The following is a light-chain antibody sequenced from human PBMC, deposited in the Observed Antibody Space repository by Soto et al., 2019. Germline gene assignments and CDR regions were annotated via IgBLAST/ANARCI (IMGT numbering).Light chain of an antibody. V-gene: IGKV1D-12*01. Sequence: RVTQSPSSVSASVGDRVTITCHTSKDISSSVAWYEQKQGKAPNLLIFSASALHRGVPPRFSGSGSGTACTLTVSSLQTEDFAIYYCQQADSFPWTFGQGTRVEI. CDR2: SAS. CDR3: QQADSFPWT. J-gene: IGKJ1*01. CDR1: KDISSS.